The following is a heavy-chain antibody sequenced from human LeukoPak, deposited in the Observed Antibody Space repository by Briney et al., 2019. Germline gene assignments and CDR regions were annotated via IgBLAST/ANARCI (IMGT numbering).Heavy chain of an antibody. Sequence: SETLSLTCTVSGDSINSTNNYWGWIRQPPGKGLERIANIYYSGSTYYNPSLKSRVTISVDTSKNQFTLNLSSVTAADTAVYYCARLRGYTSSRTHNYYYYYYMDVWGKGTTVTVSS. D-gene: IGHD6-13*01. V-gene: IGHV4-39*01. CDR1: GDSINSTNNY. CDR2: IYYSGST. CDR3: ARLRGYTSSRTHNYYYYYYMDV. J-gene: IGHJ6*03.